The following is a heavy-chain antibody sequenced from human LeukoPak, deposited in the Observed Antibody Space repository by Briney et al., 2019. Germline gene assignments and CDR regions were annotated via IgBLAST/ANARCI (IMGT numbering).Heavy chain of an antibody. Sequence: SETLSLTCTASGDSITTSYWSWIRHPPGKGLEWIGYIYYSGNTNYTTSLRSRVAISVVTSKSQFSLHLTSVTAADTAVYYWANAREPPYRGIYYYFESWGQGTLVTVSS. CDR3: ANAREPPYRGIYYYFES. CDR1: GDSITTSY. D-gene: IGHD1-26*01. CDR2: IYYSGNT. J-gene: IGHJ4*02. V-gene: IGHV4-59*01.